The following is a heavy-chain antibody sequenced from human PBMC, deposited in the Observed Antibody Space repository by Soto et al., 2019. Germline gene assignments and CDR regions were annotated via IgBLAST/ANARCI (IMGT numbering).Heavy chain of an antibody. D-gene: IGHD3-22*01. V-gene: IGHV3-13*05. Sequence: LRLSCAASGFTFSSYDMHWVRQATGKGLEWVSAIGTAGDPYYPGSVKGRFTISRENAKNSLYLQMNSLRAGDTAVYYCARFSYDSSGYHYGMDVWGKGTTVTVSS. CDR1: GFTFSSYD. J-gene: IGHJ6*04. CDR3: ARFSYDSSGYHYGMDV. CDR2: IGTAGDP.